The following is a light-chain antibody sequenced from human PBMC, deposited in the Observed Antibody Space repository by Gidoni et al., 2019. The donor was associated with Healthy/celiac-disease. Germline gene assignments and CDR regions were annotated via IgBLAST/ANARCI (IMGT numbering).Light chain of an antibody. Sequence: DIVMTQSPDSLAVSLGERATINCKSSQSVLYSSNNMTYLAWYQQKPGQPPKLLIYWASTRESGVPDRFSGSGSGTDFTLTISSLQAEDVAVYYCQQYYSTPLTFGGXTKVEIK. CDR3: QQYYSTPLT. CDR1: QSVLYSSNNMTY. CDR2: WAS. J-gene: IGKJ4*01. V-gene: IGKV4-1*01.